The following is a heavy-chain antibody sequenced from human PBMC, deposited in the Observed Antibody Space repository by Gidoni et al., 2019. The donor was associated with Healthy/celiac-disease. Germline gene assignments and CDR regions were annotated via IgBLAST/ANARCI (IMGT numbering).Heavy chain of an antibody. Sequence: QVQLQQSGPGLVKPSQTLSLTCAISGDSVSSNSAAWTWIRQSPSRGLEWLGRTYYRSKWYNDYAVSVKSRITINPDTSKNQFSLQLNSVTPEDTAVYYCARDERDYYGSGSYLLYYYYGMDVWGQGTTVTVSS. V-gene: IGHV6-1*01. CDR3: ARDERDYYGSGSYLLYYYYGMDV. D-gene: IGHD3-10*01. CDR2: TYYRSKWYN. J-gene: IGHJ6*02. CDR1: GDSVSSNSAA.